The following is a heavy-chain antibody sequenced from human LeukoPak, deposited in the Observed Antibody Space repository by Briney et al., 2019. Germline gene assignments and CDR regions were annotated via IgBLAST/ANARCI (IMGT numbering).Heavy chain of an antibody. CDR3: ARQATLEDAFDI. J-gene: IGHJ3*02. V-gene: IGHV4-4*07. Sequence: KASETLSLTCTVSGGSISSYYWSWIRQPAGKGLEWIGRIYTSGSTNYNPSLKSRVTISVDTSKNQFSLKLSSVTAADTAVYYCARQATLEDAFDIWGQGTMVTVSS. CDR1: GGSISSYY. D-gene: IGHD5-24*01. CDR2: IYTSGST.